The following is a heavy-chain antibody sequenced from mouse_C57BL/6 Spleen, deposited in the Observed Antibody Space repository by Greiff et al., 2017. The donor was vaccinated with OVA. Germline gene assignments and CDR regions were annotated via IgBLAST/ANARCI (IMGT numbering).Heavy chain of an antibody. CDR2: ILPGSGST. J-gene: IGHJ4*01. CDR1: GYTFTGYW. Sequence: QVQLQQSGAELMKPGASVKLSCKATGYTFTGYWIEWVKQRPGHGLEWIGEILPGSGSTNYNEKFKGKATFTADTSSNTAYMQLSSLTTEDSAIYYCARGGLITTVVATKGYAMDYWGQGTSVTVSS. V-gene: IGHV1-9*01. CDR3: ARGGLITTVVATKGYAMDY. D-gene: IGHD1-1*01.